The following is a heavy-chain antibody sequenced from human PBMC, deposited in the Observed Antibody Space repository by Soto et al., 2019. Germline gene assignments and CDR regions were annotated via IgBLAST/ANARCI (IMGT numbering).Heavy chain of an antibody. CDR1: GGTFSSYA. Sequence: QVQLVQSGAEVKKPGSSVKVSCKASGGTFSSYAISCVRQAPGQGLEWMGGIIPIFGTANYAQKFQGRVTITAGESTSTAYMELSSLRSEDTAVYYCARDPNCSGGSCSSGDYWGQGTLVTVSS. J-gene: IGHJ4*02. CDR2: IIPIFGTA. D-gene: IGHD2-15*01. CDR3: ARDPNCSGGSCSSGDY. V-gene: IGHV1-69*01.